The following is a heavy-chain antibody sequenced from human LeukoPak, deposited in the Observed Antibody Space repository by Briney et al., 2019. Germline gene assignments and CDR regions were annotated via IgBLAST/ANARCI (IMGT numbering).Heavy chain of an antibody. J-gene: IGHJ4*02. Sequence: GGSLRLSCAASGFTFSRYGMHWVRQAPGKGLEWVTAISYDGSNKYYADSVKGRFTISRDNSKNTLYLQMNSLRAEDTAVYYCAKDGRNYYDSSGYYYLDYWGQGTLVTVSS. CDR1: GFTFSRYG. CDR3: AKDGRNYYDSSGYYYLDY. D-gene: IGHD3-22*01. CDR2: ISYDGSNK. V-gene: IGHV3-30*18.